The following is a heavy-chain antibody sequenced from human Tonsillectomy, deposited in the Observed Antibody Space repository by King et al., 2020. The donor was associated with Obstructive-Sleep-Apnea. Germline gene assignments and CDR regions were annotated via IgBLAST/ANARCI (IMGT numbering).Heavy chain of an antibody. Sequence: LQLQESGPGLVKPSETLSLICTVSGDSISSYYWSWIRQPPGKGLEWIGFIYFSGSTNYNPSLKSRVTISVDTSKNQFSLKLTSVTAADTAVYYCARGPSSSWYLVDYWGQGTLVTVSS. CDR2: IYFSGST. CDR1: GDSISSYY. J-gene: IGHJ4*02. D-gene: IGHD6-13*01. V-gene: IGHV4-59*01. CDR3: ARGPSSSWYLVDY.